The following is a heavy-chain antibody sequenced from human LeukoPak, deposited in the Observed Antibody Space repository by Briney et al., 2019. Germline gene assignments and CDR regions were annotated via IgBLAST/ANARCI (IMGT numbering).Heavy chain of an antibody. CDR1: GGSISSGGYY. V-gene: IGHV4-31*03. Sequence: SETLSLTCTVSGGSISSGGYYWSWIRQHPGKGLEWIGYIYYSGSTYYNPSLKSRVTISVDTSKNQFSLKLSSVTAADTAVYYCARARALQQWLGGYFDYWGQGTLVTVS. D-gene: IGHD6-19*01. CDR2: IYYSGST. J-gene: IGHJ4*02. CDR3: ARARALQQWLGGYFDY.